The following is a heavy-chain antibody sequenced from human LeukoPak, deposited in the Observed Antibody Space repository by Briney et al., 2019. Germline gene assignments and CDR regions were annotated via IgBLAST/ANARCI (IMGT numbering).Heavy chain of an antibody. CDR3: ARSTYYYDNSGHYWPYYFDY. V-gene: IGHV3-30*03. Sequence: GGSLRLSCAASGFSFTSYNFHWVRQAPGKGLQWLGFISYDGNIKYEDSVKGRFTISRDNAKNTLYLQMNSLRAEDTAVYYCARSTYYYDNSGHYWPYYFDYWGQGTVVTVSS. D-gene: IGHD3-22*01. CDR2: ISYDGNIK. CDR1: GFSFTSYN. J-gene: IGHJ4*02.